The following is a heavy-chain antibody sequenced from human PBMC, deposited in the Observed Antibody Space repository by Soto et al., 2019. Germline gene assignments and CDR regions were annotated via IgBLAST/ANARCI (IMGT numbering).Heavy chain of an antibody. D-gene: IGHD5-18*01. CDR1: GFLVNSAY. CDR2: INSDGST. J-gene: IGHJ4*02. CDR3: ARSGYSFAWGY. Sequence: EVQLVESGGGLIPPGGSLRLSCAASGFLVNSAYMTWVRQAPGKGLEWLSMINSDGSTLYAESLKGRFPISRDNSKNRLDLQMNSLRAEDTAMYYCARSGYSFAWGYWGQGTLVIVTS. V-gene: IGHV3-53*01.